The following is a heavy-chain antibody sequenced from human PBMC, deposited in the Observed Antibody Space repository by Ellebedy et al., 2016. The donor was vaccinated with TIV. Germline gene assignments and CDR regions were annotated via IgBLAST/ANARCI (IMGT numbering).Heavy chain of an antibody. J-gene: IGHJ4*02. CDR3: ARDGPQGYVVESAPPGDS. CDR1: GYTFTSYG. D-gene: IGHD2-15*01. CDR2: ISGYTGNT. Sequence: ASVKVSCXASGYTFTSYGISWVRQAPGQGLEWPVWISGYTGNTDYARKFQGRVTMTIDTSPGPAYLELSSPKSDDTALYFCARDGPQGYVVESAPPGDSWGQGTLVTVSS. V-gene: IGHV1-18*01.